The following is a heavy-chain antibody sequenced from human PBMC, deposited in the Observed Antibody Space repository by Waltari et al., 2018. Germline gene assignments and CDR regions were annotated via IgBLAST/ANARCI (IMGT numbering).Heavy chain of an antibody. Sequence: QVQLQESGPGLVKPSETLSLTCTVAGGPISSYDWSWLRQPPGKGLEWIGYMYNSGSTNYNPSLKSRVTISVDTSNNQFSLILNSVTAGDTAVYYCARQGSGGRSFDYWGQGTLVTVSS. J-gene: IGHJ4*02. V-gene: IGHV4-59*08. CDR2: MYNSGST. CDR3: ARQGSGGRSFDY. CDR1: GGPISSYD. D-gene: IGHD2-15*01.